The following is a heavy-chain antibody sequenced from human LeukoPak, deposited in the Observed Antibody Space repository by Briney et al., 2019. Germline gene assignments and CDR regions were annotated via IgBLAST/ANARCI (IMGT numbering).Heavy chain of an antibody. Sequence: GASVKVSCKASGFTFTSFYMHWVRQAPGQGLEWMGWINPKNAGTNFAQRFQGRVIMTRDTSSSTVYMELSRLRSDDTAFYYCARTLYVSAVPGGLDYWGQGTLITVSS. J-gene: IGHJ4*02. CDR2: INPKNAGT. CDR3: ARTLYVSAVPGGLDY. CDR1: GFTFTSFY. V-gene: IGHV1-2*02. D-gene: IGHD3-10*02.